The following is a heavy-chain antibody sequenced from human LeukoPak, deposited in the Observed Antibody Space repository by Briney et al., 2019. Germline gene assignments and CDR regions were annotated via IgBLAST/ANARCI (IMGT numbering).Heavy chain of an antibody. CDR1: GFTFSSYS. V-gene: IGHV3-30*02. D-gene: IGHD4-17*01. Sequence: GGSLRLSCAASGFTFSSYSMHWVRQAPGKGLQWVSHIRSDGSTSYCADSVKGRFTISRDNSKNTLYLQMNSLRPEDTAIYFCVKDHGAYDLDSWGPGTVVTVSS. J-gene: IGHJ4*02. CDR3: VKDHGAYDLDS. CDR2: IRSDGSTS.